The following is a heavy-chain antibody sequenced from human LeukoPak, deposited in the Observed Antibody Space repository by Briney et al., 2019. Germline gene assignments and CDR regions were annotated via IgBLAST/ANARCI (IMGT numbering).Heavy chain of an antibody. CDR1: GYTFTGYY. D-gene: IGHD3-10*01. V-gene: IGHV1-2*02. CDR2: INPNSGGT. CDR3: ARDLLLWFGEIPGVWFDP. Sequence: ASVKVSCKASGYTFTGYYMHWVRQAPGQGLEWMGWINPNSGGTNYAQKFQGRVTMTRDTSLSTAYMELSRLRSDDTAVYYCARDLLLWFGEIPGVWFDPWGQGTLVTVSS. J-gene: IGHJ5*02.